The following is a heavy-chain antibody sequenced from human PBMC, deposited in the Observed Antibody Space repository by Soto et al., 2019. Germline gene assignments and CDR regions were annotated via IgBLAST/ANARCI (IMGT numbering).Heavy chain of an antibody. J-gene: IGHJ6*02. CDR2: ISSSSSYI. D-gene: IGHD4-17*01. Sequence: GSLRLSCAASGFKFSSYSMNWVRQAPGKGLEWVSSISSSSSYIYYADSVKGRFTISRDNAKNSLYLQMNSLRAEDTAVYYCASLNLDYGDYYYYGMDVWGQGTTVTVSS. CDR3: ASLNLDYGDYYYYGMDV. V-gene: IGHV3-21*01. CDR1: GFKFSSYS.